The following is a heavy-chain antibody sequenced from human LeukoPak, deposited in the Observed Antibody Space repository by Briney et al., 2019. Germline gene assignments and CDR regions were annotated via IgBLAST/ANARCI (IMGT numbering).Heavy chain of an antibody. Sequence: GGSLRLSCAVSGFTFSNYFMDWIRQALGKGLEWVGRIKSKANKYATEYAASVRGRFIISGDDSKNSLYLQMNSLKTDDTAVYYCARVRGGNWYAFDLWGQGTVVSVSS. J-gene: IGHJ3*01. CDR3: ARVRGGNWYAFDL. CDR1: GFTFSNYF. V-gene: IGHV3-72*01. CDR2: IKSKANKYAT. D-gene: IGHD3-16*01.